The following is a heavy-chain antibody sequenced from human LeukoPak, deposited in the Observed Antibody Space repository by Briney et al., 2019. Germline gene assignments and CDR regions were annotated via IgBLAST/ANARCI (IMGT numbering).Heavy chain of an antibody. D-gene: IGHD3-22*01. V-gene: IGHV4-39*07. CDR1: GGSISSSSYY. J-gene: IGHJ6*03. Sequence: SETLSLTCTVSGGSISSSSYYWGWIRQPPGKGLEWLGSIYYSGSTYYNPSLKSRVTISVDTSKNQFSLKLSSVTAADTAVYYCARAASSGPLFTYHMDVWGKGTTVTVSS. CDR3: ARAASSGPLFTYHMDV. CDR2: IYYSGST.